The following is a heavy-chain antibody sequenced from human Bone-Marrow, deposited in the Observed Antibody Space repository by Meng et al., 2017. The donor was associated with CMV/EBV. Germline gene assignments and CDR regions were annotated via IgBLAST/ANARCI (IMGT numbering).Heavy chain of an antibody. J-gene: IGHJ4*02. CDR1: GLDFSDHT. Sequence: GESLKISCAVSGLDFSDHTMNWVRQAPGKGLEWVSSISATGVYIYYADSVKGRFTISRDNSKNTLYLQMNSLRAEDTAVYYCAKEGIQGSFDYWGQGTLVTVSS. V-gene: IGHV3-21*03. CDR2: ISATGVYI. D-gene: IGHD5-18*01. CDR3: AKEGIQGSFDY.